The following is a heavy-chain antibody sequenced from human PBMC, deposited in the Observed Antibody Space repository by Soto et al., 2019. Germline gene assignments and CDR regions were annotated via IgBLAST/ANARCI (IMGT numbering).Heavy chain of an antibody. J-gene: IGHJ4*02. CDR1: GGTFSSYT. V-gene: IGHV1-69*08. CDR3: ATEDTYYFDY. CDR2: IIPILGIA. Sequence: QVQLVQSGAEVKKPGSSVKVSCKASGGTFSSYTISWVRQAPGQGLEWMGRIIPILGIANYAQKFQGRVTITADKSTSTAYMELSSLRSEDTAVYYCATEDTYYFDYWGQGTLVTVSS.